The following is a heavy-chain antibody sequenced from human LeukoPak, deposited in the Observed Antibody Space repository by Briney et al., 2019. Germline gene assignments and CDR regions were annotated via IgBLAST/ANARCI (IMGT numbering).Heavy chain of an antibody. J-gene: IGHJ4*02. CDR1: GFTVSSNY. D-gene: IGHD3-22*01. CDR3: AKNPIYYDSSGYYLY. V-gene: IGHV3-66*01. CDR2: IYSGGST. Sequence: GGSLRLSCAASGFTVSSNYMSWVRQAPGKGLEWVSVIYSGGSTYYADSVKGRFTISRDNSKNTLYLQMNSLRAEDTAVYYCAKNPIYYDSSGYYLYWGQGTLVTVSS.